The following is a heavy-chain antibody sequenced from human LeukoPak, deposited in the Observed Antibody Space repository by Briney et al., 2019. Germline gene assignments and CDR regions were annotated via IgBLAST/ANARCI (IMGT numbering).Heavy chain of an antibody. CDR3: ARDHIRAFDI. CDR2: IYYSGST. CDR1: GGSFSGYY. V-gene: IGHV4-59*01. Sequence: SETLSLTCAVYGGSFSGYYWSWIRQPPGKGLEWIGYIYYSGSTNYNPSLKSRVTISVDTSKNQFSLKLSSVTAADTAVYYCARDHIRAFDIWGQGTMVTVSS. J-gene: IGHJ3*02. D-gene: IGHD2-21*01.